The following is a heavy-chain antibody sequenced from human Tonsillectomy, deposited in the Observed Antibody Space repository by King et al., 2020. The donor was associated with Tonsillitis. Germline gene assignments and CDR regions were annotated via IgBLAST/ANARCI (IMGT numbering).Heavy chain of an antibody. CDR1: GGTFSSYA. CDR2: IIPILGIT. CDR3: ARDSGYCSGGSCYGFYYYYMDV. D-gene: IGHD2-15*01. J-gene: IGHJ6*03. V-gene: IGHV1-69*09. Sequence: QLVQSGAEVKKPGSSVKVSCKASGGTFSSYAISWVRQAPGQGLEWMGRIIPILGITNYAQKFQGRVTITADISTSTAYMELGSRKSEDTAVYHCARDSGYCSGGSCYGFYYYYMDVWGKGTTVTVSS.